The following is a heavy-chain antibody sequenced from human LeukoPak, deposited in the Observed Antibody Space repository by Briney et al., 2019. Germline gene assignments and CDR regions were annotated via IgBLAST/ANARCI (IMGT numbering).Heavy chain of an antibody. V-gene: IGHV3-53*01. CDR1: GFTFSSYS. Sequence: PGGSLRLSCAASGFTFSSYSMNWVRQAPGKGLEWVSVIYSGGSTYYADSVKGRFTISRDNSKNTLYLQMNSLRAEDTAVYYCARSITFSPDFDYWGQGTLVTVSS. J-gene: IGHJ4*02. CDR2: IYSGGST. D-gene: IGHD2/OR15-2a*01. CDR3: ARSITFSPDFDY.